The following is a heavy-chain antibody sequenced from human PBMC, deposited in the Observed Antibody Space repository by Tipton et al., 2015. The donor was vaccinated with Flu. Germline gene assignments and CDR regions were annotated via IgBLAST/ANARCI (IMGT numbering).Heavy chain of an antibody. V-gene: IGHV1-8*01. J-gene: IGHJ6*02. CDR1: GYTFTSYD. CDR2: MNPNSGNT. D-gene: IGHD6-13*01. Sequence: QLVQSGAEVKKPGASVKVSCKASGYTFTSYDINWVRQATGQGLEWMGWMNPNSGNTGYAQKFQGRVTMTRNTSISTAYMELSSRRSGDTAVYYWASGGGVEQQQLVLNYYYYGMDVWGQGTTVTVSS. CDR3: ASGGGVEQQQLVLNYYYYGMDV.